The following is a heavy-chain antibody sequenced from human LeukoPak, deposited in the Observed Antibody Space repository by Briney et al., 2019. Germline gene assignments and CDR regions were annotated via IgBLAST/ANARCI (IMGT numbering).Heavy chain of an antibody. CDR1: GGTFSSYA. D-gene: IGHD3-9*01. V-gene: IGHV1-69*04. Sequence: SVKVSCKASGGTFSSYAISWVRQAPGQGLEWMGRIIPILGIANYAQKFQGRVTITADKSTSTAYMELSSLRSEDTAVYYCAREYYDILTGYYRFGMDVWGQGTTVTVSS. CDR3: AREYYDILTGYYRFGMDV. CDR2: IIPILGIA. J-gene: IGHJ6*02.